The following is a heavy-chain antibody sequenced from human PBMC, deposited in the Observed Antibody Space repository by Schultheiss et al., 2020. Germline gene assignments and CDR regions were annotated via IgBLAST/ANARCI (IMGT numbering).Heavy chain of an antibody. Sequence: SATLSLTCTVSGGSISSSSYYWGWIRQPPGKGLEWIGSIYYSGSTYYNPSLRSRVNMSVDTSNNQFSLRLFSVTAADTAVYYCARRTVDTAMDIGMDVWGRGTTVTVSS. CDR2: IYYSGST. CDR1: GGSISSSSYY. J-gene: IGHJ6*02. CDR3: ARRTVDTAMDIGMDV. V-gene: IGHV4-39*07. D-gene: IGHD5-18*01.